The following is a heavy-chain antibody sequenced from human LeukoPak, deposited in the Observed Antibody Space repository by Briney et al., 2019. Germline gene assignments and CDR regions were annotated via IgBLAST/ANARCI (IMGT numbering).Heavy chain of an antibody. V-gene: IGHV3-48*03. J-gene: IGHJ6*03. CDR1: GFTFSSYE. CDR3: ASSTAAAPYYYCFMDV. D-gene: IGHD6-13*01. Sequence: GGSLRLSCAASGFTFSSYEMNWVRQAPGKGLEWVSYISSSGSTIYYADSVKGRFTISRDNAKNSLYLQMNSLRAEDTAVYYCASSTAAAPYYYCFMDVSGKGTTVTASS. CDR2: ISSSGSTI.